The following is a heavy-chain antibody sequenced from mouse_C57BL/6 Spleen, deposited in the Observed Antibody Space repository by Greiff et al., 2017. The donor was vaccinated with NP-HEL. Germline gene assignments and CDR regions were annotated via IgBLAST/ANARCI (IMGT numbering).Heavy chain of an antibody. CDR1: GFSLTSYG. CDR2: LWGGGST. CDR3: ASRPPGGHWYFDV. Sequence: VKLVESGPGLVAPSQSLSITCTVSGFSLTSYGVDWVRQSPGKGLEWLGVLWGGGSTHYNSALKSRLSIRQDNSKSQVCLKMNSLRTEDTAMYYCASRPPGGHWYFDVWGTGTTVTVSS. V-gene: IGHV2-6*01. J-gene: IGHJ1*03.